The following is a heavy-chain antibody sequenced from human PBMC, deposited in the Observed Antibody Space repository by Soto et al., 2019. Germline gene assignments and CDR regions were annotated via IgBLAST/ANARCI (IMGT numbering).Heavy chain of an antibody. Sequence: QVQLVQSGAEVKKPGASVKVSCKASGYTFPSYHISWVRQATGQGLEWMGWMHPYRGNTAYAQKYQGRLTMTTNSSISTAYMELSSLTSEDTAVYYCAREQDYGDYGDYWGQGTLVTVSS. CDR3: AREQDYGDYGDY. CDR2: MHPYRGNT. CDR1: GYTFPSYH. D-gene: IGHD4-17*01. V-gene: IGHV1-8*01. J-gene: IGHJ4*02.